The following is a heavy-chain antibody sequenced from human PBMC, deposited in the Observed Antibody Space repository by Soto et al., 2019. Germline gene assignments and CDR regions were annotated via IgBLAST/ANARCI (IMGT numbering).Heavy chain of an antibody. CDR2: ISGSGGNT. J-gene: IGHJ6*02. V-gene: IGHV3-23*01. Sequence: PGGSLRLSCAASGLTFNSYAMTWVRQAPGKGLEWVSSISGSGGNTYHADSVKGRFTISRDNSKNTLFLQMNSLRAEDTAVYYCAKLRAAGGGYNDSWSGSPYYYTMDVWGQGATVTVSS. D-gene: IGHD3-3*01. CDR1: GLTFNSYA. CDR3: AKLRAAGGGYNDSWSGSPYYYTMDV.